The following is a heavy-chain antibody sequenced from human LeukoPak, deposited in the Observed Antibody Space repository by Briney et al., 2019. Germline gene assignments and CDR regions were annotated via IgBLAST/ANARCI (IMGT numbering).Heavy chain of an antibody. Sequence: GGSLRLSCAASGFTFSRYWMNWTRQAPGKGLEWVASINHNGNVNYYVDSVKGRFTISRDNAKNSLYLQMSNLRAEDTAVYFCARGGGLDVWGQGATVTVSS. CDR2: INHNGNVN. CDR3: ARGGGLDV. V-gene: IGHV3-7*03. J-gene: IGHJ6*02. D-gene: IGHD3-16*01. CDR1: GFTFSRYW.